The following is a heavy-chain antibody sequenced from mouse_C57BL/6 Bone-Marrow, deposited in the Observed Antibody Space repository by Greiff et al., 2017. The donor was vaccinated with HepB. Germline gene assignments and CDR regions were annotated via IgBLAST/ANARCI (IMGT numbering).Heavy chain of an antibody. D-gene: IGHD4-1*01. Sequence: QVHVKQSGPGLVQPSQSLSITCTVSGFSLTSYGVHWVRQSPGKGLEWLGVIWSGGSTDYNAAFISRLSISKDNSKSQIFFKMNSLQADDTAIYYCARNSGLNWERGAWFAYWGQGTLVTVSA. CDR1: GFSLTSYG. J-gene: IGHJ3*01. CDR2: IWSGGST. V-gene: IGHV2-2*01. CDR3: ARNSGLNWERGAWFAY.